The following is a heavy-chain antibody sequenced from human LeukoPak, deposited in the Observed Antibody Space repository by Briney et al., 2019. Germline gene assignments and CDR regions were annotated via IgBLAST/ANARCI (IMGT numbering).Heavy chain of an antibody. CDR2: IIPIFGTA. CDR1: GGTFSSYA. D-gene: IGHD3-10*01. V-gene: IGHV1-69*13. CDR3: ASIYGSHYYYYYYYMDV. J-gene: IGHJ6*03. Sequence: GASVKVSCKASGGTFSSYAISWVRQAPGQGLEWMGGIIPIFGTANYAQKFQGRVTITADESTSTAYMELSSLRSEDTAVYYCASIYGSHYYYYYYYMDVRGKGTTVTVSS.